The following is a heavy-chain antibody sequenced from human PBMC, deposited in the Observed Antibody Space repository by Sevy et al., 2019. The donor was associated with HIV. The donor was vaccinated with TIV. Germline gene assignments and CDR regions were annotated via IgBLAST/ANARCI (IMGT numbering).Heavy chain of an antibody. CDR2: IIPIFGTA. V-gene: IGHV1-69*13. J-gene: IGHJ4*01. Sequence: ASVKVSCKASGGTFSSYAISWVRQAPGQGLEWMGGIIPIFGTANYAQKFQGRVTITADESTSTAYMELSSLRSEDTAVYYCARDISVHYHSNPDYFDYWGHGTLVTVSS. CDR3: ARDISVHYHSNPDYFDY. D-gene: IGHD3-22*01. CDR1: GGTFSSYA.